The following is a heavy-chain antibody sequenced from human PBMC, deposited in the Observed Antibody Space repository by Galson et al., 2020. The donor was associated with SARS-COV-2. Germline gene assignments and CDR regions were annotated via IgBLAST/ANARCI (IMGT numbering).Heavy chain of an antibody. CDR2: FYETETI. CDR1: GGPISGSRSR. CDR3: AKIGWLGRMGFCDN. J-gene: IGHJ4*02. D-gene: IGHD6-19*01. V-gene: IGHV4-39*01. Sequence: SETLSLTCTDSGGPISGSRSRWGWIRQSQGKGLEWIGTFYETETIHYNPSLRGRVTISVDTSKNQFFLELRSATAADTSTYFCAKIGWLGRMGFCDNWGQGILVTVS.